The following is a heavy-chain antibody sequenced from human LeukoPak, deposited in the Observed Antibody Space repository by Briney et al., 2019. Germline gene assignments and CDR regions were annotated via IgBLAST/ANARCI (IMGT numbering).Heavy chain of an antibody. Sequence: SETLSLTCAVYGGSFSGYYWSWIRHPPGKGLEWIGEINHSGSTNYNPSLKSRVTISVDTAKNQFSLKLSSVTAADTAVYYCARFLSDVVVVAAAPVDAFDIWGQGTMVTVSS. CDR1: GGSFSGYY. CDR3: ARFLSDVVVVAAAPVDAFDI. D-gene: IGHD2-15*01. J-gene: IGHJ3*02. CDR2: INHSGST. V-gene: IGHV4-34*01.